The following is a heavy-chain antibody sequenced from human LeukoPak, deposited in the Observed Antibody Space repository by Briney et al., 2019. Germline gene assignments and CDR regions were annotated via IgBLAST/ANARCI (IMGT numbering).Heavy chain of an antibody. V-gene: IGHV1-2*02. CDR3: AKDQNTGYANNWFDP. CDR2: INPNNDGT. D-gene: IGHD5-12*01. Sequence: ASVKVSCKASGYSFTGYYIHWVRQAPGQGLEWMGWINPNNDGTNFAQKFQGRVTMTRDTSISTAYMELSRLRSDDTAIYYCAKDQNTGYANNWFDPWGQGTLVTVSS. CDR1: GYSFTGYY. J-gene: IGHJ5*02.